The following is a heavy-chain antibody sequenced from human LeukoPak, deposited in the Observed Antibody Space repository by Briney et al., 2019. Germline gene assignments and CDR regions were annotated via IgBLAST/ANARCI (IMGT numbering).Heavy chain of an antibody. CDR3: ARAPLVITFGGVIVIGAFDI. Sequence: GASVKVSCKASGYTFTSYDINWVRQATGQGLEWMGWMNPNSGNTGYAQKFQGRVTMSRNTSISTAYMELSSLRSEDTAVYYCARAPLVITFGGVIVIGAFDIWGQGTMVTVSS. CDR2: MNPNSGNT. J-gene: IGHJ3*02. V-gene: IGHV1-8*01. CDR1: GYTFTSYD. D-gene: IGHD3-16*02.